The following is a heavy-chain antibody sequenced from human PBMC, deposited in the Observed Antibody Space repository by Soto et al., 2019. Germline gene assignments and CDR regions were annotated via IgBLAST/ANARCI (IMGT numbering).Heavy chain of an antibody. V-gene: IGHV1-46*03. Sequence: EASVKVSCKASGGTFSSYTISWVRQAPGQGLEWIGIINPSGGSTSYAQKFQGRVTMTRDTSTSTVYMELSSLRSEDTAVYYCARDRNWNDFSYWGQGTLVTVSS. J-gene: IGHJ4*02. CDR3: ARDRNWNDFSY. CDR1: GGTFSSYT. CDR2: INPSGGST. D-gene: IGHD1-20*01.